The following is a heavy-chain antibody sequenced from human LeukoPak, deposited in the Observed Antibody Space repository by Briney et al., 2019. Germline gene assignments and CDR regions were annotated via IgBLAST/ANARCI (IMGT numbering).Heavy chain of an antibody. CDR1: GGSISSGSYY. CDR3: PREGIVVVPAAPYYYYYMDV. CDR2: IYTSGST. V-gene: IGHV4-61*02. Sequence: SETLSLTCTVSGGSISSGSYYWSWIRQPAGKGLEWIGRIYTSGSTNYNPSLKSRVTISVDTSKNQFSLKLSSVTAADTAVYYCPREGIVVVPAAPYYYYYMDVWGKGTTVTVSS. D-gene: IGHD2-2*01. J-gene: IGHJ6*03.